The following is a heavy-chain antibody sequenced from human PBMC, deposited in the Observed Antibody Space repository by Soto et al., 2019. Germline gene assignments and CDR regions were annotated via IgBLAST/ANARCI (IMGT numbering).Heavy chain of an antibody. CDR3: ARGRYYDSSGYYGY. CDR1: GGSISSYY. V-gene: IGHV4-59*08. D-gene: IGHD3-22*01. J-gene: IGHJ4*02. CDR2: IYYSGST. Sequence: PSDTLSLTCTVSGGSISSYYWSWIRQPPGKGLEWIGYIYYSGSTNYNPSLKSRVTISVDTSKNQFSLKLSSVAAADTAVYYCARGRYYDSSGYYGYWGQGTLVTVSS.